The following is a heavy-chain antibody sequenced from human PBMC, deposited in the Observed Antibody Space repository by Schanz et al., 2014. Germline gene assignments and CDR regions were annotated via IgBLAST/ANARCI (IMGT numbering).Heavy chain of an antibody. CDR2: ISGSGGTT. Sequence: VQLVESGGGVVQPGRSLRLSCAASGFTFSSYAMHWVRQAPGRGLEWVSGISGSGGTTHYADSVEGRFTISRVNSKNTLYLRMKGLRAEDTAVYYCAKGRRGYFDSSGSYWGTFDFWGQGTLVSVSS. CDR1: GFTFSSYA. CDR3: AKGRRGYFDSSGSYWGTFDF. V-gene: IGHV3-23*04. D-gene: IGHD3-22*01. J-gene: IGHJ4*02.